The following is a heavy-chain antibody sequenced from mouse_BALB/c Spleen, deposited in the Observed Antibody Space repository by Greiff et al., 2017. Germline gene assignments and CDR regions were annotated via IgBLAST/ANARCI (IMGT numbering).Heavy chain of an antibody. D-gene: IGHD1-1*01. J-gene: IGHJ2*01. V-gene: IGHV1-54*01. Sequence: VQLVESGAELVRPGTSVKVSCKASGYAFTNYLIEWVKQRPGQGLEWIGVINPGSGGTNYNEKFKGKATLTSDKSSSTAYMELSSLTSEDSAVYYCARMDYGSSYDYWGQGTTLTVSS. CDR3: ARMDYGSSYDY. CDR1: GYAFTNYL. CDR2: INPGSGGT.